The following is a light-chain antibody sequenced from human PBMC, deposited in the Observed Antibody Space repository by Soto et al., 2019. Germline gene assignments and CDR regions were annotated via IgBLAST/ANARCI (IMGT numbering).Light chain of an antibody. CDR1: QGIRND. J-gene: IGKJ4*01. CDR3: LQHNSQTLN. V-gene: IGKV1-17*01. Sequence: MHMPTSPTSISAFVGARVIITCRASQGIRNDLGWYQQKPGKAHKRLIYAASSLQSGVPSRFSGSGSGTEFTLTISSLQPEDFATYYCLQHNSQTLNFGGRTKVDFK. CDR2: AAS.